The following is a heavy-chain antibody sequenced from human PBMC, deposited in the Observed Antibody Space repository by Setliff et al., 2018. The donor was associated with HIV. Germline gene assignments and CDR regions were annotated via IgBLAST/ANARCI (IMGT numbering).Heavy chain of an antibody. V-gene: IGHV4-59*13. J-gene: IGHJ6*03. Sequence: SETLSLTCTVSGGFIGTYYWSWIRQSPGKGLEWIGSVYYTGSTNYNPSLESRVTMSVDTSKNQFSLRLMSLTAADTAIYYCARGRVTLNGVAAGHHYMEVWGKGNTVTVSS. CDR3: ARGRVTLNGVAAGHHYMEV. D-gene: IGHD3-3*01. CDR1: GGFIGTYY. CDR2: VYYTGST.